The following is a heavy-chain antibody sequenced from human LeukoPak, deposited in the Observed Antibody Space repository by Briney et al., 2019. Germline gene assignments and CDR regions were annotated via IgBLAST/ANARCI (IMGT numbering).Heavy chain of an antibody. Sequence: GGSLRLSCAASGFTFSSYWMSWVRQAPGKGLEWVANIKQDGSEKYYVDSVKGRFTISRDNAKNSLYLQMNSLRAEDTAVYYCARDMAILWFGELLDYFDYWGQGTLVTVSS. CDR1: GFTFSSYW. CDR3: ARDMAILWFGELLDYFDY. CDR2: IKQDGSEK. V-gene: IGHV3-7*01. D-gene: IGHD3-10*01. J-gene: IGHJ4*02.